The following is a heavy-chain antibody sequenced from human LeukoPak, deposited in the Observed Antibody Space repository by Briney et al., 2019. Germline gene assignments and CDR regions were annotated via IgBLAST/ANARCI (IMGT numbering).Heavy chain of an antibody. J-gene: IGHJ4*02. CDR1: GFTFSSYE. Sequence: GGSLRLSCAASGFTFSSYEMNWVRQAPGKGLEWISYISSSGSTIYYADSVKGRFTISRDNAKNSLYLQMNSLRAEDTALYYCATSNWNDDRYLDYWGQGTLVTVSS. CDR2: ISSSGSTI. V-gene: IGHV3-48*03. D-gene: IGHD1-1*01. CDR3: ATSNWNDDRYLDY.